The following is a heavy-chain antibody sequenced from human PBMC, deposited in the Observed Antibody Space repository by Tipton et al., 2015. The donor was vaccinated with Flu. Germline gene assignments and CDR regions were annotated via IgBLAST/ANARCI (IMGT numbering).Heavy chain of an antibody. J-gene: IGHJ5*02. Sequence: QVQLVQSGAEVKKPGASVKVSCKASGYTFTGYYMHWVRQAPGQGLEWMGWINPNSGGTNYAQKFQGRVTMTRDTSISTAYMELSRLRSDDTAVYYCARVAWGSSPHVTENWFGPWGQGTLVTVSS. CDR1: GYTFTGYY. D-gene: IGHD3-16*01. V-gene: IGHV1-2*02. CDR3: ARVAWGSSPHVTENWFGP. CDR2: INPNSGGT.